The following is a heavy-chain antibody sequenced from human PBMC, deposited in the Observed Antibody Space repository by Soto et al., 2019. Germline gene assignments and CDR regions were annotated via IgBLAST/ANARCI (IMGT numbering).Heavy chain of an antibody. CDR3: ARALEWLSDYYFDY. D-gene: IGHD3-3*01. V-gene: IGHV4-30-4*01. CDR1: GGSISSGDYY. CDR2: IYYSGST. Sequence: SETLSLTCTVSGGSISSGDYYWSWIRQPPGKGLEWIGYIYYSGSTYYNPSLKSRVTISVDTSKNQFSLKLSSVTAADTAVYYCARALEWLSDYYFDYWGQGTLVTVSS. J-gene: IGHJ4*02.